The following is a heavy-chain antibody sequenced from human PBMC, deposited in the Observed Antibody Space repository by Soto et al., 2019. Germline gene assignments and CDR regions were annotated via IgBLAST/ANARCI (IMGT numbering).Heavy chain of an antibody. V-gene: IGHV3-74*01. CDR3: ARVGSGSYWFDY. Sequence: EVQLVESGGGLVQPGGSLRLSCAVSGFTFSSYWMHWVRQAPGKGLVWVSRIKTDGSSTNYADSVKGRVTISRDNAKNTRYLHLNSLRGEDTAVYYCARVGSGSYWFDYWGQGTLVTVSS. J-gene: IGHJ4*02. CDR2: IKTDGSST. D-gene: IGHD1-26*01. CDR1: GFTFSSYW.